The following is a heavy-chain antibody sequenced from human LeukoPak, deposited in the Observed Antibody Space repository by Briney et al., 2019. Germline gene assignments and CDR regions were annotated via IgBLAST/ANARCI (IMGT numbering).Heavy chain of an antibody. J-gene: IGHJ5*02. D-gene: IGHD2-2*01. CDR2: INPKSGGA. CDR1: GYTFSDYY. Sequence: ASVTVSCKAYGYTFSDYYMHWVRQAPGQGLEWMGWINPKSGGANFAEKFQGRVTMTRDTSIRTVYMELSRVTYDDTAVYYCARGVGTSWFDLWGQGTLVTVSS. CDR3: ARGVGTSWFDL. V-gene: IGHV1-2*02.